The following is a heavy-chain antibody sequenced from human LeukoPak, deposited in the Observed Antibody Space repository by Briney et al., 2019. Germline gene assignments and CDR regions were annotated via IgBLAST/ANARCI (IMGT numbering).Heavy chain of an antibody. J-gene: IGHJ4*02. Sequence: ASVKVSCKASGYTFTNYGISWVRQAPGQGLEWMGWISADNGNTNSAQKLQGRVTMTTDTSTSTAYMELRSLRSDDTAVYYCARGEAGDSSAYYYNYWGQGTLVTVSS. CDR1: GYTFTNYG. D-gene: IGHD3-22*01. CDR2: ISADNGNT. CDR3: ARGEAGDSSAYYYNY. V-gene: IGHV1-18*01.